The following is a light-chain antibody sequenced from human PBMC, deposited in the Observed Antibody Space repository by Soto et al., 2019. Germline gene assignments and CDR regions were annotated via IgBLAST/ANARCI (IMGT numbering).Light chain of an antibody. CDR3: QQSNIFPLP. Sequence: DIQMTQSPSSVSASVGDRVTITCRASQDISTYLAWYQQKPGKAPRLLIFAASSLQSGVPFRFSGSGSGTDFTLTISSLQPEDFAIYYCQQSNIFPLPFGGGTKVDIK. CDR1: QDISTY. J-gene: IGKJ4*01. V-gene: IGKV1-12*01. CDR2: AAS.